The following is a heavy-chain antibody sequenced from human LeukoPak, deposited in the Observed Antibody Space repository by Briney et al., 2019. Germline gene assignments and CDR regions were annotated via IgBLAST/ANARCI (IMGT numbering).Heavy chain of an antibody. Sequence: SVKVSCKASGGTFSSYAISWVRQAPGQGLEWMGRIIPILGIANYAQKFQGRVTITADKSTSTAYMELSSLRSEDTAVYYCARVDLYCSSTSCYSFDYWGQGTLVTVSS. D-gene: IGHD2-2*01. J-gene: IGHJ4*02. CDR1: GGTFSSYA. CDR3: ARVDLYCSSTSCYSFDY. V-gene: IGHV1-69*04. CDR2: IIPILGIA.